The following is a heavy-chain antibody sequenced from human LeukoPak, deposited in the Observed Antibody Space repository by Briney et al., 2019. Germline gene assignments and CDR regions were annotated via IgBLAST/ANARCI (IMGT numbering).Heavy chain of an antibody. V-gene: IGHV4-34*01. D-gene: IGHD6-13*01. CDR1: GGSLNGYY. Sequence: SETLSLTCAVYGGSLNGYYWSWIRQPPGKGLEWIGEINHSGSTNYNPSLKSRVTISVDTSKNQFSLKLSSVTAADTAVYYCARGFIAAAPSGYYYYGMDVWGQGTTVTVSS. J-gene: IGHJ6*02. CDR3: ARGFIAAAPSGYYYYGMDV. CDR2: INHSGST.